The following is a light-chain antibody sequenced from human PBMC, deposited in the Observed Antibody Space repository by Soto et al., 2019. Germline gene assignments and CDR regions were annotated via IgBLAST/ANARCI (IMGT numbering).Light chain of an antibody. Sequence: QSALAQPASVSGSPGQSITISCTGTSSDVGGYNYVSWYQQHPGKAPKLMIYDVSNRPSGVSIRFSGSKSGNTASLTISGLQAEDKADYYCSSYTSSSTLEVFGTGTKVTVL. CDR2: DVS. J-gene: IGLJ1*01. V-gene: IGLV2-14*01. CDR1: SSDVGGYNY. CDR3: SSYTSSSTLEV.